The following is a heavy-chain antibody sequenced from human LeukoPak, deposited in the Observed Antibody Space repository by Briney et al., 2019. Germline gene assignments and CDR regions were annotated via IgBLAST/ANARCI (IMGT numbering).Heavy chain of an antibody. CDR1: GFTFSSYS. CDR3: AREGATIPFDY. J-gene: IGHJ4*02. CDR2: ISSSSSTI. D-gene: IGHD5-24*01. Sequence: SGGSLRLSCAASGFTFSSYSMNWVRQAPGKGLEWVSYISSSSSTIYYADSVKGRFTISRDNAKNSLHLQMNSLRDEDTAVYYCAREGATIPFDYWGQGTLVTVSS. V-gene: IGHV3-48*02.